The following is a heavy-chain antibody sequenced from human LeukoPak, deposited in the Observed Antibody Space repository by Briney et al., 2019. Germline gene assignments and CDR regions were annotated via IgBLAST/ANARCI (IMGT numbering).Heavy chain of an antibody. D-gene: IGHD3-16*01. CDR3: AREIRRHHDY. CDR2: IKQDGSEK. V-gene: IGHV3-7*01. CDR1: GFTFSSYN. Sequence: GGALRLFCAGPGFTFSSYNMNLVRQGPGKGLEWVANIKQDGSEKYYVDSVKGRFTISRDNAKNSLYLQMNSLRAEDTAVYYCAREIRRHHDYWGQGTLVTVSS. J-gene: IGHJ4*02.